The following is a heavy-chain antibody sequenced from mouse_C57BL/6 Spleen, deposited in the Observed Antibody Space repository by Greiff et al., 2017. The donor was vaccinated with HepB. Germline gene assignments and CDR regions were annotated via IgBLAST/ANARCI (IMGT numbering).Heavy chain of an antibody. CDR1: GYAFSSSW. Sequence: QVQLQQSGPELVKPGASVKISCKASGYAFSSSWMNWVKQRPGKGLEWIGRIYPGDGDTNYNGKFKGKATLTADKSSSTAYMQLSSLASEDSAVYFCARYGTGKYFDVWGTGTTVTVSS. CDR2: IYPGDGDT. V-gene: IGHV1-82*01. D-gene: IGHD4-1*01. CDR3: ARYGTGKYFDV. J-gene: IGHJ1*03.